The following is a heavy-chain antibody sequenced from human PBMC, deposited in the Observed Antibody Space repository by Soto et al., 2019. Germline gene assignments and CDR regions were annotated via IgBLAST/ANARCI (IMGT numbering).Heavy chain of an antibody. Sequence: GGSLRLSCAASGFSFSDSYMSWIRQAPGKGLEWVSYISRGGSVIYYADSVKGRFNISRDDAKNSLYLQMNSLRAEDTAIYYCESHSHAVDLGYWGQGNLVTVSS. CDR2: ISRGGSVI. V-gene: IGHV3-11*01. CDR1: GFSFSDSY. CDR3: ESHSHAVDLGY. J-gene: IGHJ4*02. D-gene: IGHD2-21*01.